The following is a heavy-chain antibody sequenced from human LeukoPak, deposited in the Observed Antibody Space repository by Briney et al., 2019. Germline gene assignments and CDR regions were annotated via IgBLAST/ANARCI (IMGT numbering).Heavy chain of an antibody. CDR1: GGSISSYY. CDR2: IYYSGST. V-gene: IGHV4-59*01. CDR3: ARGRAWIQLWGVFDY. Sequence: SETLSLTCTVSGGSISSYYWSWIRQPPGKGLEWIGYIYYSGSTNYNPSLKSRVTISVDTSKNQFSLKLSSVTAADTAVYYCARGRAWIQLWGVFDYWGQGTLVTVSS. D-gene: IGHD5-18*01. J-gene: IGHJ4*02.